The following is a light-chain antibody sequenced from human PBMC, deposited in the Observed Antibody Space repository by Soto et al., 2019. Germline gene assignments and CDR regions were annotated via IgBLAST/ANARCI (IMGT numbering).Light chain of an antibody. CDR2: WAS. Sequence: DIVMTQSPDSLAVSLGERATINCKSSQSVLYSSNNKNYLAWYQQKPGQPPKVLIYWASTRESGVPDRFSGSGPGTDFTLTITSLQAEDVAVYYCQQYYSSPPTFGQGTKVDIK. CDR1: QSVLYSSNNKNY. J-gene: IGKJ1*01. CDR3: QQYYSSPPT. V-gene: IGKV4-1*01.